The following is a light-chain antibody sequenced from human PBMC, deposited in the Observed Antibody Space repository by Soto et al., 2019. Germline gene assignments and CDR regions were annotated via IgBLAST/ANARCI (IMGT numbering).Light chain of an antibody. CDR3: CSYACVYRYV. Sequence: QSALTQPASVSGSPGQSITISCAGSTSDVGAYSFASWYQQHPGAAPKLLIHDVNKRPPGVPDRFSASKSGNTASLTISGLQAEDEADYFCCSYACVYRYVFGSGTIVPVL. V-gene: IGLV2-11*01. J-gene: IGLJ1*01. CDR1: TSDVGAYSF. CDR2: DVN.